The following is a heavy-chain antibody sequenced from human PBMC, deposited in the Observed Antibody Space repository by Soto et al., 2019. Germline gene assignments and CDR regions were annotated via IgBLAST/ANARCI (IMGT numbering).Heavy chain of an antibody. CDR3: AKATATGGGAFDI. CDR1: GFTCSSYD. V-gene: IGHV3-23*01. Sequence: GGSLRLSCAASGFTCSSYDMSWVRQAPGKGLEWVSTILVGGSTYYADSVKGRFTISRDNSKDTLYLQMNSLTAGDTAVYYCAKATATGGGAFDICGQGTMVTVSS. J-gene: IGHJ3*02. CDR2: ILVGGST. D-gene: IGHD2-8*02.